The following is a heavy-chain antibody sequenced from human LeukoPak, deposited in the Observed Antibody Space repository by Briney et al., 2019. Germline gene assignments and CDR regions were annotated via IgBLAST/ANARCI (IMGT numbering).Heavy chain of an antibody. CDR2: ISYSGST. V-gene: IGHV4-59*01. J-gene: IGHJ4*02. CDR3: ASRDYGDSHFDY. CDR1: GGSIRSYY. D-gene: IGHD4-17*01. Sequence: PSETLSLTCTVSGGSIRSYYWSWIRQPPGKGLEWIGYISYSGSTNYNPSLKSRVTMSVDTSKNQFSLKVSSVTAADTAVYYCASRDYGDSHFDYWGQGTLVTVSS.